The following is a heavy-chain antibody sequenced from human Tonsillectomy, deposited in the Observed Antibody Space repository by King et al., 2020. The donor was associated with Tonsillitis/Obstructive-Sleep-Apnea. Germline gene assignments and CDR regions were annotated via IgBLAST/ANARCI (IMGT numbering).Heavy chain of an antibody. CDR3: ARHVEESVAARPGYYYYGMDV. D-gene: IGHD6-6*01. CDR2: IYYTGST. J-gene: IGHJ6*02. CDR1: GGSISSSSYY. V-gene: IGHV4-39*01. Sequence: QLQESGPGLVKPSDTLSLTCIVSGGSISSSSYYWGWIRQPPGKGLEWIGSIYYTGSTYYNPSLKSRVTISVDTSKNQVSLKLSSVTAAETAVYYCARHVEESVAARPGYYYYGMDVWGQGTPVTVSS.